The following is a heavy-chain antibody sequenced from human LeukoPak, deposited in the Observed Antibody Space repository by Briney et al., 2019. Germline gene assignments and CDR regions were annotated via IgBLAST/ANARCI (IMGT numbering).Heavy chain of an antibody. V-gene: IGHV3-48*03. CDR2: ISSSGSTI. Sequence: GGSLRLSCAASGFTFSSYEMNWVRQAPGKGLEWVSYISSSGSTIYYADSVKGRFTISRDNAKNSLYVQMNSLRAEDTAVYYCARVEPGYSSSWYGVDYWGQGTLVTVSS. D-gene: IGHD6-13*01. CDR1: GFTFSSYE. J-gene: IGHJ4*02. CDR3: ARVEPGYSSSWYGVDY.